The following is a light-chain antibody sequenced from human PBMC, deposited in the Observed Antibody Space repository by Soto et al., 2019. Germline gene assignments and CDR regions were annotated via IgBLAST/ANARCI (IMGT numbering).Light chain of an antibody. V-gene: IGKV1-5*03. CDR1: QSVSNW. J-gene: IGKJ2*02. CDR3: QQYRSAST. Sequence: DIQMTQSPSTLSEFVGDRVTITCRASQSVSNWLAWYQQKPGKAPRLLISKASTLESGVPSRFSGSGSGTEFALSISSLQPEDFATYYCQQYRSASTFGQGTKLEIK. CDR2: KAS.